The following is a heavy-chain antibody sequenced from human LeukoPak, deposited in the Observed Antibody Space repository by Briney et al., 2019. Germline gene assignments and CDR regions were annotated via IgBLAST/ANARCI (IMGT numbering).Heavy chain of an antibody. CDR1: GFTFSSYA. CDR3: AKDLWLADDYGDY. V-gene: IGHV3-30-3*01. CDR2: ISYDGSNK. Sequence: PGGSLRLSCAASGFTFSSYAMHWVRQAPGKGLEWVAVISYDGSNKYYADSVKGRFTISRDNSKNTLYLQMNSLRAEDTAVYYCAKDLWLADDYGDYWGQGTLVTVSS. D-gene: IGHD3-22*01. J-gene: IGHJ4*02.